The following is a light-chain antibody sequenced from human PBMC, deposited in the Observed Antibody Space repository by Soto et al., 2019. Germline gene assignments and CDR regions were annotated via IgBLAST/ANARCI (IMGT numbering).Light chain of an antibody. CDR2: GAS. V-gene: IGKV3-20*01. J-gene: IGKJ1*01. Sequence: EIVLTQSPGTLSLSPGERATLSCRASQSVSSSYLAWYQQKPGQAPRLLIYGASSRATGIPDRFSGSGSGTDFTLNISRLEHEDFTVYYCQQYNNWPPWTFGQGTKVEIK. CDR1: QSVSSSY. CDR3: QQYNNWPPWT.